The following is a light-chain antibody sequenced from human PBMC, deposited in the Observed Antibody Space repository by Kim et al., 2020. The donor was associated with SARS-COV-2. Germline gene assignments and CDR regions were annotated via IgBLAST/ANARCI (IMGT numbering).Light chain of an antibody. CDR3: QQSFEIPYS. CDR2: FAS. V-gene: IGKV1-39*01. CDR1: QSIGSQ. J-gene: IGKJ2*03. Sequence: SESVGDRVTITCRASQSIGSQLNWYQQKAGKAPKIMIYFASSLQSGVPSRFSGSESGTDFTLTISNLQPEDYATYYCQQSFEIPYSFGQGTKLEI.